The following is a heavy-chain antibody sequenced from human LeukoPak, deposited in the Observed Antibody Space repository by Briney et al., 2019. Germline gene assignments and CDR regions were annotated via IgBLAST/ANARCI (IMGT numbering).Heavy chain of an antibody. CDR3: ARVSTNAFDI. J-gene: IGHJ3*02. Sequence: GGSLRLSCAASGFTFSSYWMSWVRQAPGKGLEWVANIKQDGSEKYYVDSVKGRFTISREDAKNSLFLQMNSLRAEDTAVYYCARVSTNAFDIWGQGTMVTVSS. CDR1: GFTFSSYW. CDR2: IKQDGSEK. V-gene: IGHV3-7*03.